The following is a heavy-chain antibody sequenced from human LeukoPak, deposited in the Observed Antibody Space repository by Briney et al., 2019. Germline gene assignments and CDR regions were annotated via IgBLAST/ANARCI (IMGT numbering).Heavy chain of an antibody. J-gene: IGHJ4*02. CDR1: GYSFVNYW. V-gene: IGHV5-51*01. Sequence: GESLKISCKGSGYSFVNYWIGWVGQLHGKGREYLGIIYPGDSDTSYSPSLKGQVTMSDDKSISTSYLQWNRLRASDTGMYYCARLGSGSYHECWGQGALVTVSS. CDR3: ARLGSGSYHEC. D-gene: IGHD1-26*01. CDR2: IYPGDSDT.